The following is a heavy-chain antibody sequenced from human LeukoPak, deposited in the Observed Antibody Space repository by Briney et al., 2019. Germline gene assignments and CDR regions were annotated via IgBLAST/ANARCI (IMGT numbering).Heavy chain of an antibody. CDR2: INEDGSEK. CDR3: ARGETMDV. J-gene: IGHJ6*03. V-gene: IGHV3-7*01. CDR1: DFSFETYW. D-gene: IGHD5-24*01. Sequence: GALKLSCVALDFSFETYWMSWVRQAPGKGPEWVASINEDGSEKHYVGSVRGRFTISRDNTDNSLHLQMNSLRPEDMAVYYCARGETMDVWGKGTTVTVSS.